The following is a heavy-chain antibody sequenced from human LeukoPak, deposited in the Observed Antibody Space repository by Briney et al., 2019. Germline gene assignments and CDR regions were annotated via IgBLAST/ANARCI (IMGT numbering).Heavy chain of an antibody. Sequence: GRSLRLSCAASGFTFTNYGMHWVRQAPGKGLEWVAFIRSDGYHTYYADSVKGRFTITRDNSKNTLYLQMNSLRLEDMAVYYCAKPSGSGVDYWGRGTRVTVSS. CDR3: AKPSGSGVDY. V-gene: IGHV3-30*02. J-gene: IGHJ4*02. CDR2: IRSDGYHT. CDR1: GFTFTNYG. D-gene: IGHD1-26*01.